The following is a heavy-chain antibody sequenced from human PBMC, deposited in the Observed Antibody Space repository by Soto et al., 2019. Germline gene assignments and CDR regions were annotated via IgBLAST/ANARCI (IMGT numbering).Heavy chain of an antibody. Sequence: ASVKVSCKASGYTFTDYFIQWVRQAPGQGLEWMGWINPSSGGTYYAQKFQGRVTMTRDTSTGTAHMELSSLRYVDTAVYYCARGLMWRDLDYWGQGTPVTVAS. CDR2: INPSSGGT. CDR3: ARGLMWRDLDY. D-gene: IGHD2-21*01. J-gene: IGHJ4*02. CDR1: GYTFTDYF. V-gene: IGHV1-2*02.